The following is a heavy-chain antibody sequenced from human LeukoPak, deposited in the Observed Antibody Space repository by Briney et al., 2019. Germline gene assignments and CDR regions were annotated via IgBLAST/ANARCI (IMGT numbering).Heavy chain of an antibody. CDR3: ARGRLYYDILTGYYKSYYFDY. Sequence: PSETLSLTCAVYGGSFSGYYWSWIRQPPGKGLEWIGEINHSGSTNYNPSLKSRVTISVDTSKNQFSLKLSSVTAADTAVYYCARGRLYYDILTGYYKSYYFDYWGQGTLVTVSS. J-gene: IGHJ4*02. V-gene: IGHV4-34*01. CDR2: INHSGST. D-gene: IGHD3-9*01. CDR1: GGSFSGYY.